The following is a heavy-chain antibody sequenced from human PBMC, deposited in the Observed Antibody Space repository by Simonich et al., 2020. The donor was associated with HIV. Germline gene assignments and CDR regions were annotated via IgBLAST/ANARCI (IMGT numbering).Heavy chain of an antibody. Sequence: QVQLQQWGAGLLKPSETLSLTCAVCGGSFSGYYWSWIRQPPGKGLEWMGENNHNGSTNYNPSLKSRVTISVDTSKNQFSLKLSSVTAADTAVYYCARLTAGGLGEYFQHWGQGTLVTVSS. V-gene: IGHV4-34*01. CDR3: ARLTAGGLGEYFQH. D-gene: IGHD6-13*01. J-gene: IGHJ1*01. CDR1: GGSFSGYY. CDR2: NNHNGST.